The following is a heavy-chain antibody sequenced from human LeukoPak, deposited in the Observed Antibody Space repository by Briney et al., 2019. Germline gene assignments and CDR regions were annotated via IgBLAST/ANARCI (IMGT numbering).Heavy chain of an antibody. CDR3: ARLYYYDSSSYLPAYYFDY. J-gene: IGHJ4*02. CDR1: GFSFSDYY. V-gene: IGHV3-11*01. CDR2: ITSSGSTI. D-gene: IGHD3-22*01. Sequence: GGSLRLSCAASGFSFSDYYMSWIRQAPGKGLEWVSYITSSGSTIYYADSVKGRFTISRDNAKNSLYLQMNTLRAEDTAVYYCARLYYYDSSSYLPAYYFDYWGQGTLVTVSS.